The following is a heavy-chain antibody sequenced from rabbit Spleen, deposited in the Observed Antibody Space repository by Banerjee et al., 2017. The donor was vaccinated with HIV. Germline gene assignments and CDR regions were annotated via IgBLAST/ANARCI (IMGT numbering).Heavy chain of an antibody. J-gene: IGHJ4*01. Sequence: QSLEESGGDLVKPGASLTLTCTASGVSFSISSYMCWVRQAPGKGLEWIACIDAGSSAFTYFATWAKGRFTFSKTSSTTVTLQMTSLTAADTATYFCARDLDGVIGWNFGWWGPGTLVTVS. V-gene: IGHV1S40*01. D-gene: IGHD1-1*01. CDR3: ARDLDGVIGWNFGW. CDR1: GVSFSISSY. CDR2: IDAGSSAFT.